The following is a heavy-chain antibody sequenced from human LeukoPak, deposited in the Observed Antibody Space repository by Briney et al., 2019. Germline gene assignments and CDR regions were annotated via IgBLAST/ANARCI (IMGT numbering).Heavy chain of an antibody. CDR3: ARLLPDGYNYDAFDI. V-gene: IGHV3-53*01. CDR2: IYSGGST. Sequence: GGSLRLSCAASGFTVSSNYTSGVCQAPGKGQEWVSVIYSGGSTYYADSLQGRFAISRDNTKKTPYLQMNSLRAEDTAVYYCARLLPDGYNYDAFDIWGQGTMVTVSS. D-gene: IGHD5-24*01. CDR1: GFTVSSNY. J-gene: IGHJ3*02.